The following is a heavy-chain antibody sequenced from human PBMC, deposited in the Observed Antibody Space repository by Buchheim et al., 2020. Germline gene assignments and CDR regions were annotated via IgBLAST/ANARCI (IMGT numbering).Heavy chain of an antibody. CDR2: IIPIFGTA. CDR3: ARGTPDYYDSSGYSAPGRGFI. V-gene: IGHV1-69*01. Sequence: QVQLVQSGAEVKKPGSSVKVSCKASGGTFSSYAISWVRQAPGQGLEWMGGIIPIFGTANYAQKFQGRVTTPADESTSTAYMELSSLRSEDTAVYYCARGTPDYYDSSGYSAPGRGFIWGQGT. CDR1: GGTFSSYA. D-gene: IGHD3-22*01. J-gene: IGHJ3*02.